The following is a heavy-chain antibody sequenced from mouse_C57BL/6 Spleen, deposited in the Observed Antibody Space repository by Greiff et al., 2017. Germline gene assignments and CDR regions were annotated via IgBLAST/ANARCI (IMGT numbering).Heavy chain of an antibody. CDR2: IDPPSSCT. J-gene: IGHJ3*01. Sequence: VQLQQPGAELVKPGASVKLSCKASGYTFTSYWMHWVKQRPGQGLEWIGVIDPPSSCTNYNEKFKGRATLTVDKSSSTAYMQLSSLTSEDSAVYYCSRQEKNYPSGFDDWGQGTLLTVSS. V-gene: IGHV1-69*02. CDR1: GYTFTSYW. CDR3: SRQEKNYPSGFDD.